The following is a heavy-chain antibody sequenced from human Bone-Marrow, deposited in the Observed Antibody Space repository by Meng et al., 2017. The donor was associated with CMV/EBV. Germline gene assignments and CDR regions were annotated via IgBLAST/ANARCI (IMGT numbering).Heavy chain of an antibody. V-gene: IGHV1-69*06. D-gene: IGHD2-21*02. CDR1: FTDSR. CDR2: IIPDFGTT. Sequence: FTDSRIIWVRPAPGPGLEWMRGIIPDFGTTDSTQKSQDRVTITADKSTNTAYMELSSLKSEDTAVYYCAKSSYCGVDCYSRYFDTWGQGTLVTVSS. CDR3: AKSSYCGVDCYSRYFDT. J-gene: IGHJ4*02.